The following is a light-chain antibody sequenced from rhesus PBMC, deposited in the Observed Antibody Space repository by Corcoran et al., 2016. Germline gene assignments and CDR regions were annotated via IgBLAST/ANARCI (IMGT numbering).Light chain of an antibody. V-gene: IGKV1-66*01. J-gene: IGKJ4*01. CDR1: QDINDY. CDR2: YAS. Sequence: DIQMTQSPSSLSASVGDRVTITCRSSQDINDYLSWYHQRPGKAPKALIFYASSLETGVPSRFSGNRTGTDFALTISGLQPEDIGTYFCQQYNSPPLTFGGGTKVEIK. CDR3: QQYNSPPLT.